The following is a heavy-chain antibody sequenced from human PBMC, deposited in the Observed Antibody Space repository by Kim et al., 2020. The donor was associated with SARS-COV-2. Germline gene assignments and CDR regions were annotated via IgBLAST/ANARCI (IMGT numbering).Heavy chain of an antibody. V-gene: IGHV3-11*05. CDR3: VRVGYDYVWGSYRDYYYYYGMDV. D-gene: IGHD3-16*02. CDR2: ISSSSSYT. CDR1: GFTFSDYY. J-gene: IGHJ6*02. Sequence: GGSLRLSCAASGFTFSDYYMSWIRQAPGKGLEWVSYISSSSSYTNYADSVKGRFTISRDNAKNSLYLQMNSLRAEDTAVYYCVRVGYDYVWGSYRDYYYYYGMDVGGQGTTVTVSS.